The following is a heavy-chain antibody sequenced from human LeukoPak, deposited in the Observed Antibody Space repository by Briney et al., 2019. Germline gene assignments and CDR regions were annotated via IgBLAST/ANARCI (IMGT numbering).Heavy chain of an antibody. CDR2: IYYSGST. CDR1: GGSISSGGYY. J-gene: IGHJ4*02. CDR3: ARGRGPATVTIFDY. V-gene: IGHV4-31*03. Sequence: SQTLSPTCTVSGGSISSGGYYWSWIRQHPGKGLEWIGYIYYSGSTYYNPSLKSRVTISVDTSKNQFSLKLSSVTAADTAVYYCARGRGPATVTIFDYWGQGTLVTVSS. D-gene: IGHD4-17*01.